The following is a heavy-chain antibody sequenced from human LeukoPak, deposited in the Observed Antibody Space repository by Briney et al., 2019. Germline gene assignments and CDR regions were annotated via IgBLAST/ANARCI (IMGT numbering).Heavy chain of an antibody. CDR3: ARDPDSVEGAFDI. CDR2: INHSGST. Sequence: SETLSLTCAVYGGSFSGYYWSWIRQPPGKGLEWIGEINHSGSTNYNPSLKSRVTISVDTSKNQFSLKLSSVTAADTAVYYCARDPDSVEGAFDIWGQGTMVTVSS. D-gene: IGHD5/OR15-5a*01. J-gene: IGHJ3*02. V-gene: IGHV4-34*01. CDR1: GGSFSGYY.